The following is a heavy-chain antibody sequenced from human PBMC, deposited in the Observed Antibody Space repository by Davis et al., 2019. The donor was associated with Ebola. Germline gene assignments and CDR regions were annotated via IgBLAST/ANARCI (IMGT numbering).Heavy chain of an antibody. CDR1: GGSISSSSYY. CDR2: IYYSGNT. Sequence: SETLSLTCTVSGGSISSSSYYWGWIRQPPGKGLEWIGSIYYSGNTYYNPSLKSRVTISVDTSKNQFSLKLSSVTAADTAVYYCSKHRWFAVPAAILFDPWGQGTLVTVSS. CDR3: SKHRWFAVPAAILFDP. D-gene: IGHD2-2*01. J-gene: IGHJ5*02. V-gene: IGHV4-39*01.